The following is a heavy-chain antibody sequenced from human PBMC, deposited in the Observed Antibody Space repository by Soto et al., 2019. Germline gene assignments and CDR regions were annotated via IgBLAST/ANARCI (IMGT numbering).Heavy chain of an antibody. J-gene: IGHJ4*02. D-gene: IGHD3-16*01. CDR3: ARDLRYDYIWGSWNY. CDR2: ISGSGGGT. CDR1: GFTFSSYA. V-gene: IGHV3-23*01. Sequence: EVQLLESGGGLVQPGGSLRLSCAASGFTFSSYAMSWVRQAPGKGLEWISSISGSGGGTDFAASVKGGFTISRDNSKNTLHLQMTSLRAQDTAVYYCARDLRYDYIWGSWNYWGQGTLVTVSS.